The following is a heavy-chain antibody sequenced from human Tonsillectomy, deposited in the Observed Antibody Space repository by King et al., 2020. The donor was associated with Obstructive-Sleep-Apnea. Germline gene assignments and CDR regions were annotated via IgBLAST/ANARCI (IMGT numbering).Heavy chain of an antibody. D-gene: IGHD3-9*01. Sequence: VQLVESGGGLVQPGGSLRLSCAASGFTFSRYWMSWVRQAPGKGLEWVASIKQDGSEKYYVDSVKGRFTISRDSTKNSVSLQMNSLRAEDTAVYYCARDDQYYDILTGYSMGAFDIWGQGTMITVSS. CDR2: IKQDGSEK. CDR1: GFTFSRYW. CDR3: ARDDQYYDILTGYSMGAFDI. J-gene: IGHJ3*02. V-gene: IGHV3-7*01.